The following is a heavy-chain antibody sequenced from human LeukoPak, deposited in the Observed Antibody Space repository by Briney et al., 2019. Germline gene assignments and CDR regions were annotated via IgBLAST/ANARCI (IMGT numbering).Heavy chain of an antibody. CDR2: ISHSGST. J-gene: IGHJ6*04. Sequence: PSETLSLTSAVYGGSFSGYYWSWIRQPPGKGLEWIGEISHSGSTNYNPSLKSRVTISVDTSKNQFSLKLSSVTAADTAVYYCARGLRKYYYYYGMDVWGKGTTVTVSS. CDR1: GGSFSGYY. D-gene: IGHD4-17*01. V-gene: IGHV4-34*01. CDR3: ARGLRKYYYYYGMDV.